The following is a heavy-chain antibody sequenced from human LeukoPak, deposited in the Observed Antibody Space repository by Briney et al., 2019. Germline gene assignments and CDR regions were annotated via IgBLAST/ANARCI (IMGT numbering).Heavy chain of an antibody. CDR1: GGTFSSYA. Sequence: GASVKVSCKASGGTFSSYAISWVRQAPGQGLEWMGGIIPIFGTANYAQKFQGRVTITTDESTSTAYMELSSLRSEDTAVYYCARGQDDYVWGSPLAVTHAFDIWGQGTMVTVSS. V-gene: IGHV1-69*05. CDR2: IIPIFGTA. J-gene: IGHJ3*02. D-gene: IGHD3-16*01. CDR3: ARGQDDYVWGSPLAVTHAFDI.